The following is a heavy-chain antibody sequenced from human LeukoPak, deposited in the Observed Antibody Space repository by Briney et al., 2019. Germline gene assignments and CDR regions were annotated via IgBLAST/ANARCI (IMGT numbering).Heavy chain of an antibody. V-gene: IGHV3-23*01. CDR1: GFTFSSYA. CDR2: ISGSGGST. D-gene: IGHD3-10*01. Sequence: PGGSLRLSCAASGFTFSSYAMSWVRQAPGKGLEWVSAISGSGGSTYYADSVKGRFTISRDNSKNTLYLQMNSLRAEDTAVYYCAKDPTSMLWFGELLSSPDYWGQGTLVTVSS. CDR3: AKDPTSMLWFGELLSSPDY. J-gene: IGHJ4*02.